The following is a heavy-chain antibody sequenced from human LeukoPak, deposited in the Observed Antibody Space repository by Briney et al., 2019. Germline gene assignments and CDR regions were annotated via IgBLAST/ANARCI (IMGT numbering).Heavy chain of an antibody. Sequence: GGSLRLSRAASGFTFSSYWMHWVRQAPGKGLVWVSRINSDGSSTSYADSVKGRFTISRDNAKNTLYLQMNSLRAEDTAVYYCARTYYYGSEYYFDYWGQGTLVTVSS. CDR3: ARTYYYGSEYYFDY. D-gene: IGHD3-10*01. CDR1: GFTFSSYW. J-gene: IGHJ4*02. V-gene: IGHV3-74*01. CDR2: INSDGSST.